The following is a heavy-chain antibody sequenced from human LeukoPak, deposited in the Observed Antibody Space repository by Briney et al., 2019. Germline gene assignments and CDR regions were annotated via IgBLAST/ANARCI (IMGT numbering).Heavy chain of an antibody. CDR3: AKGGMTTVYFDY. D-gene: IGHD4-17*01. J-gene: IGHJ4*02. V-gene: IGHV3-23*01. CDR2: ISGGST. Sequence: GGSLRLSCAASGFTFSSYATSWVRQAPGKGLEWVSAISGGSTYYADSVKGRFTISRDNSKNTLYLQMNSLRAEDTAVYYCAKGGMTTVYFDYWGQGTLVTVSS. CDR1: GFTFSSYA.